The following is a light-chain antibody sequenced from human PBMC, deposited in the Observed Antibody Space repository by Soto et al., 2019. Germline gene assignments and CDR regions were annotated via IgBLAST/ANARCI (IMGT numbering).Light chain of an antibody. CDR1: QTISSY. CDR2: AAS. Sequence: DIQMTQSPASLSASVGDRVTITCRASQTISSYLNWYQKKPVKAPTLLIYAASTLQSGVPSRFSGSRSGTDFTLTISSLQPEDFASYYCHQSSRTPWTFGQGPKVEIK. V-gene: IGKV1-39*01. CDR3: HQSSRTPWT. J-gene: IGKJ1*01.